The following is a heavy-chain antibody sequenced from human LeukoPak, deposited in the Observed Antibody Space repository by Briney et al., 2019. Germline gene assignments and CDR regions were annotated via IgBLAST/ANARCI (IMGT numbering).Heavy chain of an antibody. CDR2: ISSSSSTI. CDR3: ARDREAAGTLDY. CDR1: GFTFSSYS. D-gene: IGHD6-13*01. J-gene: IGHJ4*02. Sequence: GGSLRLSCAASGFTFSSYSMNWVRQAPGKGLEWVSYISSSSSTIYYADSVRGRFTISRDNSKNTLYLQMNSLRAEDTAVYYCARDREAAGTLDYWGQGTLATVSS. V-gene: IGHV3-48*01.